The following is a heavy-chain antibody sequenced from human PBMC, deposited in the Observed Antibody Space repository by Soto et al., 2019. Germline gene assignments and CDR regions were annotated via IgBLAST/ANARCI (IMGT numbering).Heavy chain of an antibody. D-gene: IGHD3-10*01. Sequence: GESLKISCAASGFTFSSYWMHWVRQAPGQGLVWVSRINSDGSSTSYADSVKGRFTISRDNAKNTLYLQMNSLRAEDTAVYYCARGVAAMVRGVTPYWGQGTLVTVSS. V-gene: IGHV3-74*01. CDR3: ARGVAAMVRGVTPY. CDR2: INSDGSST. J-gene: IGHJ4*02. CDR1: GFTFSSYW.